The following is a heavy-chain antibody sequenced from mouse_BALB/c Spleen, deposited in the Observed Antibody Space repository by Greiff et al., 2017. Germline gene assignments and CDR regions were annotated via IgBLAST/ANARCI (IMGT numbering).Heavy chain of an antibody. Sequence: EVKVEESGGGLVQPGGSMKLSCVASGFTFSNYWMNWVRQSPEKGLEWVAEIRLKSNNYATHYAESVKGRFTISRDDSKSSVYLQMNNLRAEDTGVYYCTSGYYGNPFDYWGQGTTLTVSS. D-gene: IGHD2-1*01. CDR1: GFTFSNYW. J-gene: IGHJ2*01. CDR2: IRLKSNNYAT. CDR3: TSGYYGNPFDY. V-gene: IGHV6-6*02.